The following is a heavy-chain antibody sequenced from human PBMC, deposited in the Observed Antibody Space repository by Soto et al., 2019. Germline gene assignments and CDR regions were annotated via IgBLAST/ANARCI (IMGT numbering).Heavy chain of an antibody. CDR3: ERVAGYGSGSRHFDT. CDR1: GFTFSTHG. V-gene: IGHV1-18*01. CDR2: HVAISWST. D-gene: IGHD3-10*01. J-gene: IGHJ4*02. Sequence: QVQLLQSGAEVTEPGASVKLSCKASGFTFSTHGLTWVRQAPGQGLEWMGWHVAISWSTIYAQNFQGRVTVTTDRSTNTGYLELRSLTSDDTALYYCERVAGYGSGSRHFDTWGQGSLVIVSS.